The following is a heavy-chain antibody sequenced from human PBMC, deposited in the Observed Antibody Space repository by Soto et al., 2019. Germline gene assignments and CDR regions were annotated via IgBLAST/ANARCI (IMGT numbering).Heavy chain of an antibody. J-gene: IGHJ5*02. CDR1: GGSLSSYY. D-gene: IGHD6-19*01. Sequence: PSQPLSLTWAVYGGSLSSYYWSWIRQPPGKGLEWIGEINHSGSTNYNPSLKSRVTISVDTSKNQFSLKLSSVTAADTAVYYCARVLRYSSVYWFDPWGQGTLVTVSS. V-gene: IGHV4-34*01. CDR3: ARVLRYSSVYWFDP. CDR2: INHSGST.